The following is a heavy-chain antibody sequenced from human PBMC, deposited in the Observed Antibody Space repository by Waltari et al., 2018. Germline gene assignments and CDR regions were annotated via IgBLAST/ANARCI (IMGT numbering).Heavy chain of an antibody. Sequence: EVQLVESGGGLVQPGGSLRLSCAASGFSVADPHLAWVRQAPGKGLEWVSVIYTTGNTFSAESLKGRFSVSRDSSRNTVYLQMDNLRAEDTGVYYCAREVVLLNRADYFDYWGQGTLVTVSS. CDR3: AREVVLLNRADYFDY. J-gene: IGHJ4*02. D-gene: IGHD2-2*01. CDR1: GFSVADPH. CDR2: IYTTGNT. V-gene: IGHV3-53*01.